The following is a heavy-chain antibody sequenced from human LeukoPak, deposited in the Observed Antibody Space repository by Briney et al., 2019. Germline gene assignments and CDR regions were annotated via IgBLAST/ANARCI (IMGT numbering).Heavy chain of an antibody. CDR3: ARDISTITMIVVAPGRGIDY. V-gene: IGHV3-23*01. CDR1: GFTFSSYA. Sequence: PGGSLRLSCAASGFTFSSYAMNWVRQAPGKGLEWVSGISGSGGSTYYADSVKGRFTISRDNSKNTLYLQMNTLRVEDTAVYYCARDISTITMIVVAPGRGIDYWGQGTLVTVSS. D-gene: IGHD3-22*01. CDR2: ISGSGGST. J-gene: IGHJ4*02.